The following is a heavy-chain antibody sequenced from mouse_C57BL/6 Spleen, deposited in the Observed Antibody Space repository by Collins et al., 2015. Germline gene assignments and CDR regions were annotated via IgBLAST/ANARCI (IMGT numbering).Heavy chain of an antibody. Sequence: QVQLKQSGAELVRPGASVKLSCKASGYTFTDYYINWVKQRPGQGLEWIARIYPGSGNTYYNEKFKGKATLTAEKSSSTAYMELRSLTSEDSAVYYCAGYGNYPYYFDYWGQGTTLTVSS. D-gene: IGHD2-1*01. J-gene: IGHJ2*01. CDR3: AGYGNYPYYFDY. CDR1: GYTFTDYY. CDR2: IYPGSGNT. V-gene: IGHV1-76*01.